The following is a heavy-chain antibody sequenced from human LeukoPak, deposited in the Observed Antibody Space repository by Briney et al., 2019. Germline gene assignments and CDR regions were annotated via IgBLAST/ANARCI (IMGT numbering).Heavy chain of an antibody. CDR1: GFTFSDYY. CDR2: ISSSGSTI. Sequence: PGGSLRLTCAASGFTFSDYYMSWIRQAPGKGLEWVSYISSSGSTIYYADSVKGRFTISRDNAKNSLYLQMNSLRAEDTAVYYCARAGSSSWYLFDYWGQGTLVTVSS. D-gene: IGHD6-13*01. V-gene: IGHV3-11*04. J-gene: IGHJ4*02. CDR3: ARAGSSSWYLFDY.